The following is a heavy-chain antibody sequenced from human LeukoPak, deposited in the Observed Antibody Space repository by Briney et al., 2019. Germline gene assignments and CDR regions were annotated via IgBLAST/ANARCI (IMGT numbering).Heavy chain of an antibody. V-gene: IGHV1-2*02. CDR3: ALPLATNDAFDI. D-gene: IGHD1-14*01. J-gene: IGHJ3*02. Sequence: ASVEVSCKASGYTFTGYYMHWVRQAPGQGLEWMGWINPNSGGTNYAQKFQGRVTMTRDTSISTAYMELSRLRSDDTAVYYCALPLATNDAFDIWGQGTMVTVSS. CDR2: INPNSGGT. CDR1: GYTFTGYY.